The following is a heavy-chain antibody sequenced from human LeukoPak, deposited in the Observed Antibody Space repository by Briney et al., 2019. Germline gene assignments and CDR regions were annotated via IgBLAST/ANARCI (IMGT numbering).Heavy chain of an antibody. CDR2: IIPIFGIA. CDR3: ARGPVLGGWQQFDY. J-gene: IGHJ4*02. CDR1: GGTFSSYA. D-gene: IGHD6-19*01. Sequence: SVKVSCKASGGTFSSYAISWVRQAPGQGLEWMGRIIPIFGIANYAQKFQGRVTITADKSTSTAYMELSSLRSEDTAVYYCARGPVLGGWQQFDYWGQGTLVTVSS. V-gene: IGHV1-69*04.